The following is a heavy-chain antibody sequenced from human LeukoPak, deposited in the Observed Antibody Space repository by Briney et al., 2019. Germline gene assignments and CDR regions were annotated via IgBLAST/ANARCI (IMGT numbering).Heavy chain of an antibody. CDR2: IDTAGGT. V-gene: IGHV3-13*04. J-gene: IGHJ3*02. CDR1: GFTFISYD. D-gene: IGHD3-10*01. Sequence: GGSLRLSCAASGFTFISYDMHWVRQPTGKGLEWASGIDTAGGTYYAGSVKGRFTISRENAKNSLSLQMNSLRAGDTAVYYCARRRYGLGSYSDAFDIWGQGTMVTVSS. CDR3: ARRRYGLGSYSDAFDI.